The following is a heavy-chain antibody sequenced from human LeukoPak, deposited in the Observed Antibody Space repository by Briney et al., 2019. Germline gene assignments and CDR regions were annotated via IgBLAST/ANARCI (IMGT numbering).Heavy chain of an antibody. V-gene: IGHV4-34*01. CDR2: INHSGST. Sequence: PSETLSLTCAVYGGSFSGYYCSWIRRPPGKGLEWIGEINHSGSTNYNPSLKSRVTISVDTSKNQFSLKLSSVTAADTAVYYCARHARFRGYFDYWGQGTLVTVSS. CDR1: GGSFSGYY. CDR3: ARHARFRGYFDY. D-gene: IGHD3-10*01. J-gene: IGHJ4*02.